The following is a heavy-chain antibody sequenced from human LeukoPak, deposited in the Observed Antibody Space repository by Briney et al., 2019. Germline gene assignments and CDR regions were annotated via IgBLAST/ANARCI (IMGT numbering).Heavy chain of an antibody. Sequence: ASVKVSCKASGYTFTSYGISWVRQAPGQGLEWMGRISAYNGNTNYAQKLQGRVTMTTDTSTRTAYMELRSPRSDDTAVYYCARVPLPTNSIAARRGFWFEPWGQGTLVSVSS. D-gene: IGHD6-6*01. J-gene: IGHJ5*02. CDR1: GYTFTSYG. V-gene: IGHV1-18*01. CDR3: ARVPLPTNSIAARRGFWFEP. CDR2: ISAYNGNT.